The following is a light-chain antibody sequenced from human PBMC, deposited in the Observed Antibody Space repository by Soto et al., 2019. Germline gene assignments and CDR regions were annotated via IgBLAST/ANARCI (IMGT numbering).Light chain of an antibody. CDR2: KAS. CDR3: XXXXXXSPYT. Sequence: DIQMTQSPSTLSASVGDRVTITCRASQSISRWLAWYQQKPGKAPKLLICKASSLESGVPSRFSGSGSGTEFTLTISXLXPXXSXXXXXXXXXXXSPYTFGQGTKLEIK. V-gene: IGKV1-5*03. J-gene: IGKJ2*01. CDR1: QSISRW.